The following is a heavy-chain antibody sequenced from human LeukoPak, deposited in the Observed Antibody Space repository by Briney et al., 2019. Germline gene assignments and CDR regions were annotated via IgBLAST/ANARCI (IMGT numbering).Heavy chain of an antibody. V-gene: IGHV1-69*04. J-gene: IGHJ4*02. CDR2: IIPILGIA. Sequence: ASVKVSCKASGGTFSSYAISWVRQAPGQGLEWMGRIIPILGIANYAQKFQGRVTITADKPTSTAYMELSSLRSEDMAVYYCARASGGFDYWGQGTLVTVSS. CDR3: ARASGGFDY. CDR1: GGTFSSYA.